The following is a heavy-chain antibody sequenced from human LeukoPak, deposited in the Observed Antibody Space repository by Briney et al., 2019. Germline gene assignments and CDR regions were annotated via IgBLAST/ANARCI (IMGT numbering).Heavy chain of an antibody. D-gene: IGHD2-21*02. CDR2: ISGSSRHI. J-gene: IGHJ1*01. Sequence: PGGSLRLSCAASGFTFRNNWMNWIRQAPGKGLGYVSSISGSSRHIYYADSVKGRFTISRDNTKSSLYLQMNSLRVEDMAVYYCARGYCGGDCYGDWGQGTLVTVSS. V-gene: IGHV3-21*01. CDR1: GFTFRNNW. CDR3: ARGYCGGDCYGD.